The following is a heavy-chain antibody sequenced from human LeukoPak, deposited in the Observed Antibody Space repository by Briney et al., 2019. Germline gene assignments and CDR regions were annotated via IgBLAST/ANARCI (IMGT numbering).Heavy chain of an antibody. D-gene: IGHD2-8*02. J-gene: IGHJ6*03. V-gene: IGHV1-8*01. CDR2: MNPNSGNT. CDR1: GYTFTRYD. CDR3: ARGLTAPGALYYYYYMDV. Sequence: GPTVKVSCKASGYTFTRYDINWVPQATGPGLEWMRWMNPNSGNTGYAQKFQGRVTMTRNTSISTAYMELSSLRSEDTAVYYCARGLTAPGALYYYYYMDVWGKGTTVTVSS.